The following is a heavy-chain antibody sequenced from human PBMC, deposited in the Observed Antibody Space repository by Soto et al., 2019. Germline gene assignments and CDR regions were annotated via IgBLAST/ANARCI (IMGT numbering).Heavy chain of an antibody. D-gene: IGHD2-2*01. Sequence: SETLSLTCSVSGGSINSYWWSWNRQPAGKGLEWIGRVYSSGTTDYNPSLNSRATMSVETSKNQFSLKLTSVTAADTAVYYCARDIGSYAYAEGYWGQGIQVTVSS. CDR1: GGSINSYW. V-gene: IGHV4-4*07. CDR2: VYSSGTT. J-gene: IGHJ4*02. CDR3: ARDIGSYAYAEGY.